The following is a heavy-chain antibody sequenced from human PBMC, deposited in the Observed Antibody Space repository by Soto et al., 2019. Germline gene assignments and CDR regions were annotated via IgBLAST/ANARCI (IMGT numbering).Heavy chain of an antibody. Sequence: SETLSLTCPVSGGSVSSGSYYWSWIRQPPGKGLEWIGYIYYSGSTNYNPSLKSRVTISVDTSKNQFSLKLSSVTAADTAVYYCAGGPTWYYYAAGGQGTLVTVSS. CDR1: GGSVSSGSYY. V-gene: IGHV4-61*01. CDR3: AGGPTWYYYAA. J-gene: IGHJ4*02. D-gene: IGHD3-10*01. CDR2: IYYSGST.